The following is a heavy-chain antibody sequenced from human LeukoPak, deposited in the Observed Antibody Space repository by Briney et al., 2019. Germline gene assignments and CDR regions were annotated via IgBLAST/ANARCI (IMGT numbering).Heavy chain of an antibody. J-gene: IGHJ4*02. V-gene: IGHV3-30*03. CDR2: ISYDGSNK. D-gene: IGHD1-20*01. CDR3: ATYNWGLSPVDY. Sequence: GGSLRLSCAASGFTFSSYGMHWVRQAPGKGLEWVAVISYDGSNKYYADSVKGRFTISRDNSKNTLYLQMNSLRSEDTAVYYCATYNWGLSPVDYWGQGTLVTVSS. CDR1: GFTFSSYG.